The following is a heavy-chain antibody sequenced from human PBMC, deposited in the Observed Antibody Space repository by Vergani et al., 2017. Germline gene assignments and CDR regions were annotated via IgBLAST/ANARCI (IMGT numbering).Heavy chain of an antibody. CDR2: LFYGATA. V-gene: IGHV4-39*01. D-gene: IGHD6-13*01. CDR1: GDSISSRNCY. CDR3: ASFSSTEDY. J-gene: IGHJ4*02. Sequence: QVQLQESGPGLVKPSETLSLTCTVSGDSISSRNCYWGWIRQPPGKGLEWFGSLFYGATAYSNPSLESRVIISIVTSKNQCSLRLSSVTAADTAVYYCASFSSTEDYWGQGTLVTVSS.